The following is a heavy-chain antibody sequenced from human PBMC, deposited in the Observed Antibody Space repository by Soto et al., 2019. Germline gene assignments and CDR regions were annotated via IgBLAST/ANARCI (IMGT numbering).Heavy chain of an antibody. CDR3: ARDPGIAARPGYYGMDV. CDR2: IIPIFGTA. J-gene: IGHJ6*02. CDR1: GGTFSSYA. D-gene: IGHD6-6*01. Sequence: QVQLVQSGAEVKKPGSSVKVSCKASGGTFSSYAISWVRQAPGQGLEWMGGIIPIFGTANYAQKFQGRVTITADEATSTAYMELSSLRSEDTAVYDCARDPGIAARPGYYGMDVWGQGTTVTVSS. V-gene: IGHV1-69*01.